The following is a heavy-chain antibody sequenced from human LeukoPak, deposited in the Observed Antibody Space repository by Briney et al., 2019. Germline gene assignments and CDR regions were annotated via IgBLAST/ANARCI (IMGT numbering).Heavy chain of an antibody. J-gene: IGHJ3*02. CDR1: GFTFSSYA. D-gene: IGHD1-26*01. CDR3: ARVSRSGSLDTHFDI. V-gene: IGHV3-23*01. Sequence: GGSLRLSCAASGFTFSSYAMSWVRQAPGKGLEWVSAISGSADITHYTDSVKGRFTISRDNSKNTLYLQTNSLRAEDTALYYCARVSRSGSLDTHFDIWGQGTMVTVSS. CDR2: ISGSADIT.